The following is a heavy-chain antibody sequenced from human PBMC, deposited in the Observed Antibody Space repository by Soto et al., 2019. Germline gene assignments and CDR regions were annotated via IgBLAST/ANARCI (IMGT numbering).Heavy chain of an antibody. CDR2: IYYSGST. CDR3: ARDHREVAATPALSFDY. V-gene: IGHV4-31*03. Sequence: SETLSLTCTVSGGSISSGGYYWSWIRQHPGKGLEWIGYIYYSGSTYYDPSLKSRVTISVDTSKNQFSLKLSSVTAAGTAVYYCARDHREVAATPALSFDYWGQGTLVTVSS. D-gene: IGHD2-15*01. J-gene: IGHJ4*02. CDR1: GGSISSGGYY.